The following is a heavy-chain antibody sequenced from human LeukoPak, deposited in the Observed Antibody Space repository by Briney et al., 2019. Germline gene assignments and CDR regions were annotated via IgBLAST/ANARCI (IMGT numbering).Heavy chain of an antibody. Sequence: GGSLRLSCAASGFTFSSYWMTWVRQAPGKGLEWVAFIRYDGSNKYYADSVKGRFTISRDNSKNTLYLQMNSLRAEDTAVYYCAKDRQQLVRFDYWGQGTLVTVSS. D-gene: IGHD6-13*01. CDR1: GFTFSSYW. J-gene: IGHJ4*02. CDR3: AKDRQQLVRFDY. CDR2: IRYDGSNK. V-gene: IGHV3-30*02.